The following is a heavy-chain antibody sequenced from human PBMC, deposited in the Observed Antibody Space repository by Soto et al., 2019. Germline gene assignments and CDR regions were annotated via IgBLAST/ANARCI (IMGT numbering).Heavy chain of an antibody. Sequence: QVQLQQWGAGLLKPSETLSLTCAVYGGSFSGYYWSWIRQPPGKGLEWIGEINHSGSTNYNPSLKSRVTISVDTSKNQFSLKLSSVTAADTAVYYCARVYLPQWFGEPHYYYYGMDVWGQGTTVTVSS. CDR1: GGSFSGYY. D-gene: IGHD3-10*01. CDR3: ARVYLPQWFGEPHYYYYGMDV. J-gene: IGHJ6*02. CDR2: INHSGST. V-gene: IGHV4-34*01.